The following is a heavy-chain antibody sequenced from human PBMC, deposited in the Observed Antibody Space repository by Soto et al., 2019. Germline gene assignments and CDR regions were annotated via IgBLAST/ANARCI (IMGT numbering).Heavy chain of an antibody. V-gene: IGHV4-59*01. CDR1: GGSISNYY. J-gene: IGHJ4*02. D-gene: IGHD6-6*01. CDR2: IYYSGST. Sequence: SETLSLTCTVSGGSISNYYWSWIRQPPGKGLEWIGYIYYSGSTYYNPSLKSRVTITVDTSKNQFSLKVSSVTAADTAVYYCARDRGQLRADYWGQGTLVTVSS. CDR3: ARDRGQLRADY.